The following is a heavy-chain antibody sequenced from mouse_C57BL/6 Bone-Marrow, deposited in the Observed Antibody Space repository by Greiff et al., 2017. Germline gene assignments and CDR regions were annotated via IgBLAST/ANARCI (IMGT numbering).Heavy chain of an antibody. J-gene: IGHJ3*01. V-gene: IGHV1-4*01. CDR2: INPSSGYT. D-gene: IGHD3-2*02. CDR1: GYTFTSYT. CDR3: ERPTAQAFAY. Sequence: QVQLQQSGAELARPGASVKMSCKASGYTFTSYTMHWVKQRPGQGLEWIGYINPSSGYTKYNQKFKDKATLAADKSSSTAYMQLSSLTSEDSAVYYGERPTAQAFAYWGQGTLVTVSA.